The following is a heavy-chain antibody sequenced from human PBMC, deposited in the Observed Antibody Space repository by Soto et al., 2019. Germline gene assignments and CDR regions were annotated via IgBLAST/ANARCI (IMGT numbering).Heavy chain of an antibody. CDR2: ISATGART. V-gene: IGHV3-23*01. J-gene: IGHJ4*02. Sequence: PWGFLRLSCAASGVTFSSYAMNWVRQAPGKGLEWVSGISATGARTYSADSVKGRFTTSRDNSKDTVYLEMNNLRAEDTAVYYCTKSRSAMVYYFDFWGLGALVTVSS. D-gene: IGHD1-20*01. CDR3: TKSRSAMVYYFDF. CDR1: GVTFSSYA.